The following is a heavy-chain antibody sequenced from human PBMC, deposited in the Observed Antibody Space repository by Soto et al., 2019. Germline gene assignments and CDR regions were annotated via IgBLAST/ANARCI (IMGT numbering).Heavy chain of an antibody. Sequence: QLQLQESGPGLVKPSEHLSLTCTVSGGSISGSGYYWGGIRQPPGEGLEWIGSIYYRGSTYYNPSLKSRGPICVDTSKNQFTQKPSSVTTADTADYYCARYIAATPNLIFCFQYSGQGPLVTVSS. J-gene: IGHJ4*02. D-gene: IGHD6-13*01. CDR3: ARYIAATPNLIFCFQY. CDR2: IYYRGST. V-gene: IGHV4-39*01. CDR1: GGSISGSGYY.